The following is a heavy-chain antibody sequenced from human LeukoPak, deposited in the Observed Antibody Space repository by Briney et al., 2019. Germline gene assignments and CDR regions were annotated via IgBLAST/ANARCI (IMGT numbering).Heavy chain of an antibody. CDR1: GFTFSSYG. V-gene: IGHV3-33*01. J-gene: IGHJ4*02. Sequence: GGSLRLSCAASGFTFSSYGMHWVRQAPGKGLEWVAVIWYDGSNKYYADSVKGRFTISRDNSKNTLYLQMNSLRAEDTAVYYCARYRVRWELPDYRGQGTLVTVSS. CDR2: IWYDGSNK. CDR3: ARYRVRWELPDY. D-gene: IGHD1-26*01.